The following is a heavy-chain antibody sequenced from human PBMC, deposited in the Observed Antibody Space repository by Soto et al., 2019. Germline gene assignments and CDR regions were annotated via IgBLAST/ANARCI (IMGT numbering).Heavy chain of an antibody. CDR2: ISYDGSNK. CDR3: AKDLSRWGIAAGYYYYGMDV. Sequence: QVQLVESGGGVVQPGRSLRLSCAASGFTFSSYGMHWVRQAPGKGLEWVAVISYDGSNKYYADSVKGRFTISRDNSKNTLYLQMNRLRAEDTAVYYCAKDLSRWGIAAGYYYYGMDVWGQGTTVTVSS. CDR1: GFTFSSYG. D-gene: IGHD6-13*01. J-gene: IGHJ6*02. V-gene: IGHV3-30*18.